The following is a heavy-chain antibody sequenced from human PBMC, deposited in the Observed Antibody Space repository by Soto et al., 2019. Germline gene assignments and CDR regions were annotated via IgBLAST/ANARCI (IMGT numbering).Heavy chain of an antibody. D-gene: IGHD1-7*01. J-gene: IGHJ4*02. V-gene: IGHV4-59*01. CDR1: GGSISSYY. Sequence: SETLSLTCTVSGGSISSYYWSWIRQPPGKGLEWIGYIYYSGSTNYNPSLKSRVTISVDTSKNQFSLKLSSVTAADAAVYYCARESWNSFIDYWGQGTLVTVS. CDR3: ARESWNSFIDY. CDR2: IYYSGST.